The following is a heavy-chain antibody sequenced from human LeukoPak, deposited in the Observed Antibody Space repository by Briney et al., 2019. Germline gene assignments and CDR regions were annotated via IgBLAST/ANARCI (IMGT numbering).Heavy chain of an antibody. J-gene: IGHJ4*02. D-gene: IGHD1-1*01. Sequence: GGSLRLSCAASGFTFSSYAMSWVRQAPGKGLEWVANIKYDGNEEYYVDSVRGRFTISRDNAKNSLYLQLNGLRVEDTAVYYCKSGGAAPGSFDYWGQGTLVTVSP. V-gene: IGHV3-7*01. CDR1: GFTFSSYA. CDR3: KSGGAAPGSFDY. CDR2: IKYDGNEE.